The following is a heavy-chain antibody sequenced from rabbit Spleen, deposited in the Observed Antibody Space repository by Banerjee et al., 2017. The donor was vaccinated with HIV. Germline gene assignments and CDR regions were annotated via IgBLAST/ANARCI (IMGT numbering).Heavy chain of an antibody. CDR1: GFSFNSGYD. D-gene: IGHD8-1*01. J-gene: IGHJ6*01. Sequence: QSLEESGGGLVKPGASLTLTCKASGFSFNSGYDMCWVRQAPGKGLEWIACIYAGSSGNTYSAIWAKGRFTISKTSSTTVTLQMTSLTAADTATYFCARDSGTSFSSYGMDLWGPGTSSPS. V-gene: IGHV1S40*01. CDR2: IYAGSSGNT. CDR3: ARDSGTSFSSYGMDL.